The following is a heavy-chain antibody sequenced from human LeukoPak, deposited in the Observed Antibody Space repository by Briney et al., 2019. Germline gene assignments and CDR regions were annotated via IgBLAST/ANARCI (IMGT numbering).Heavy chain of an antibody. CDR2: IKQDGSEK. D-gene: IGHD4-17*01. CDR1: GFTFSSYW. Sequence: GGSLRLSCAASGFTFSSYWMSWVRQAPGKGLEWVANIKQDGSEKYYVDSVKGRFTISRDNAKNSLYLQMNSLRGDDTAVYYCARASTVATGWLDSWGQGTLVTVSS. CDR3: ARASTVATGWLDS. V-gene: IGHV3-7*01. J-gene: IGHJ5*01.